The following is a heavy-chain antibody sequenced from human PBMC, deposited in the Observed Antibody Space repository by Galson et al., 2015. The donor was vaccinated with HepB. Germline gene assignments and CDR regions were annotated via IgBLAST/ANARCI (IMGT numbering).Heavy chain of an antibody. J-gene: IGHJ3*02. V-gene: IGHV3-33*08. CDR2: IWYDGSNK. Sequence: SLRLSCAASGFTFSSYGMHWVRQAPGKGLEWVAVIWYDGSNKYYADSVKGRFTISRDNSKNTLYLQMSSLRAEDTAVYYCARAVGARGYDAFDIWGQGTMVTVSS. CDR3: ARAVGARGYDAFDI. D-gene: IGHD1-26*01. CDR1: GFTFSSYG.